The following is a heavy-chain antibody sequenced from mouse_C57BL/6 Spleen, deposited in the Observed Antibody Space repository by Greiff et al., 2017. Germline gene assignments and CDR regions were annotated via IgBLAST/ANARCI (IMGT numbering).Heavy chain of an antibody. CDR1: GYTFTSYW. CDR2: IHPSDSDT. J-gene: IGHJ4*01. CDR3: APSTVVATDYAMDY. D-gene: IGHD1-1*01. Sequence: QVQLQQPGAELVKPGASVKVSCKASGYTFTSYWMHWVKQRPGQGLEWIGRIHPSDSDTNYNQKFKGKATLTVDKSSSTAYMQLSSLTSEDSAVYYCAPSTVVATDYAMDYWGQGTSVTVSS. V-gene: IGHV1-74*01.